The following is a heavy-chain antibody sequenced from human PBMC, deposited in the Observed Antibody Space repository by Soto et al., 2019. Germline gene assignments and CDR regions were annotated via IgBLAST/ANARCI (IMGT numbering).Heavy chain of an antibody. J-gene: IGHJ6*02. CDR3: ARHSPANYYYYSMDV. CDR2: IYYRGST. CDR1: GGSISSSSYY. V-gene: IGHV4-39*01. Sequence: QLQLQESGPGLVKPSETLSLTCTVSGGSISSSSYYWGWIRQPPGKGLEWIGRIYYRGSTYYNPSLKSRVTISVDTSKNQFSLKLSSVTAADTAVYYCARHSPANYYYYSMDVWGQGTTVTVSS.